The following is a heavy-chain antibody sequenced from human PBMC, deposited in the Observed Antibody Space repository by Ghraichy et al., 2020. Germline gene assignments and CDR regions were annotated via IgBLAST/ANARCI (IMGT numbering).Heavy chain of an antibody. V-gene: IGHV4-4*07. CDR1: GDSISDYF. CDR3: AGAPRGPVAAEYFHQ. CDR2: IYNSRST. D-gene: IGHD5-12*01. Sequence: SETLSLTCSVSGDSISDYFWSWIRQPAGTRLEWIGRIYNSRSTNYNPSFKSRVTMSVDTSKKQLFLKLTSVTAADTAIYYCAGAPRGPVAAEYFHQWGQGTVVTVSS. J-gene: IGHJ1*01.